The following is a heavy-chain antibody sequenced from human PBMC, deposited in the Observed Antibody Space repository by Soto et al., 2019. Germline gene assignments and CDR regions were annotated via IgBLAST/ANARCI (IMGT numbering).Heavy chain of an antibody. CDR1: GYTFTGYY. CDR3: ARGEYYYDSSGYYPY. D-gene: IGHD3-22*01. CDR2: INPNSGGT. J-gene: IGHJ4*02. V-gene: IGHV1-2*02. Sequence: GASVKVSCKASGYTFTGYYMHWVRQAPGQGLEWMGWINPNSGGTNYAQKFQGRVTVTRDTSTSTVYMELSSLRSEDTAVYYCARGEYYYDSSGYYPYWGQGTLVTVSS.